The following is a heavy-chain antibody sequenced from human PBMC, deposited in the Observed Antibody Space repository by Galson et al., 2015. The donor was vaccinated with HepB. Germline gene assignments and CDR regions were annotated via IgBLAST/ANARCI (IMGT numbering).Heavy chain of an antibody. V-gene: IGHV3-23*01. D-gene: IGHD3-10*02. CDR1: GITFTSYA. J-gene: IGHJ6*02. CDR2: IIGSGGST. CDR3: AKRRGRMFQFSNHYSYYAKDF. Sequence: SLRLSCAASGITFTSYAMSWVRQAPGKGLEWVSGIIGSGGSTYYADSVEGRFTISRDNSKNTLFLQMNNVRAEDTAVYYCAKRRGRMFQFSNHYSYYAKDFWGQGTTVTVSS.